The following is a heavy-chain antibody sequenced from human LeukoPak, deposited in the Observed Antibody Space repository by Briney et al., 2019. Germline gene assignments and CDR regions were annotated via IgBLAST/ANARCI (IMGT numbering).Heavy chain of an antibody. CDR3: ARDPGSGWYGGLGVFDY. D-gene: IGHD6-19*01. CDR2: ISSSSSYI. Sequence: SGGSLRLSCAASGFTFSSYNMNWVRQAPGKGLEWVSSISSSSSYIYYADSVKGRFTISRDNAKNSLYLQMNSLRAEDTAVYYCARDPGSGWYGGLGVFDYWGQGTLVTVSS. J-gene: IGHJ4*02. V-gene: IGHV3-21*01. CDR1: GFTFSSYN.